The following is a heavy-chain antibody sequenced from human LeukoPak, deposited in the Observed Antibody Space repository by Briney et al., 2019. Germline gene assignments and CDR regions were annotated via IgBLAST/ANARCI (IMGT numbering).Heavy chain of an antibody. V-gene: IGHV3-23*01. J-gene: IGHJ6*02. CDR3: AKDRRGSQSYFYYYYGMDV. Sequence: PGRSLRLSCAASGFTFSSYAMSWVRQAPGKGLEWVSAISGSGGSTYYADSVKGRFTISRDNSKNTLYLQMNSLRAEDTAVYYCAKDRRGSQSYFYYYYGMDVWGQGTTVTVSS. CDR1: GFTFSSYA. CDR2: ISGSGGST. D-gene: IGHD2-15*01.